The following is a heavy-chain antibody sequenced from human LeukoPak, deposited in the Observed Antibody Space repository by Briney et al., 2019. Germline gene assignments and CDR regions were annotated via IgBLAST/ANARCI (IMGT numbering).Heavy chain of an antibody. CDR1: RFTGPPFSSHW. CDR2: INGDGPMT. Sequence: GGSLRLSCAASRFTGPPFSSHWMHWVRQAPGKGLMWVAHINGDGPMTTYADSVEGRFTISRDNAKNTLFLQMDSLRVEDTAVYYCATDNWYVMNLWGQGTTVTVSS. V-gene: IGHV3-74*01. CDR3: ATDNWYVMNL. J-gene: IGHJ6*02. D-gene: IGHD1-20*01.